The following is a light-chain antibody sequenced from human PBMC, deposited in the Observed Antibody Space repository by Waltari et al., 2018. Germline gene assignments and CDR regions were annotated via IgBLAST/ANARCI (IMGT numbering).Light chain of an antibody. Sequence: DIEMTQSPSSLSASVGDRVTITCRASQDIGNDLGWYQQRPGRAPPRLIYSASSLQSGVPSRFSGSGSGTEFTLTISSLQPEDFATYYCLQHNTYPWTFGQGTKVEVK. CDR3: LQHNTYPWT. CDR1: QDIGND. CDR2: SAS. V-gene: IGKV1-17*01. J-gene: IGKJ1*01.